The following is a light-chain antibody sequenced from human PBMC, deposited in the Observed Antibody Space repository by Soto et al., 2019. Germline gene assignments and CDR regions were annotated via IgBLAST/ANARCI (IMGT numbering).Light chain of an antibody. J-gene: IGKJ5*01. V-gene: IGKV4-1*01. CDR2: WAS. CDR1: QSVLYNSNNKNF. CDR3: QQYFNTPIT. Sequence: DIVMTQSPDSLAAFLGERAPINCRSSQSVLYNSNNKNFLAWYQQKPGQPPKLLIYWASTRESGVPARFSGSGSGTDFTLTISSLQAEDVAVYYCQQYFNTPITFGQGTRLEI.